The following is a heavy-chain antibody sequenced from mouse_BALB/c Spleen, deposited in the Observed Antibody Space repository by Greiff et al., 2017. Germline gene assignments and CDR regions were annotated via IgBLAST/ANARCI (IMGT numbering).Heavy chain of an antibody. CDR2: IDPSDSYT. Sequence: QVQLQQPGAELVKPGASVKISCKASGYTFTNYWMHWVKQRPGQGLEWIGTIDPSDSYTSYNQKFKGKATLTVDTSSSTAYMQLSSLTSEDSAVYYCTRKGLLGMDYWGQGTSVTVSS. CDR1: GYTFTNYW. D-gene: IGHD2-3*01. CDR3: TRKGLLGMDY. J-gene: IGHJ4*01. V-gene: IGHV1S127*01.